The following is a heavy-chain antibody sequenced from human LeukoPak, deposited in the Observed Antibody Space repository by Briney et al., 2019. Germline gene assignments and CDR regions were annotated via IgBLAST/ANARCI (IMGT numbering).Heavy chain of an antibody. D-gene: IGHD6-19*01. V-gene: IGHV1-18*04. Sequence: ASVKVSCKASGYSFTDFFIHWVRQAPGQGLEWMGWISAYNGNTNYAQKLQGRVTMTTDTSTSTAYMELRSLRSDDTAVYYCARVRIAVAGMEEDWGQGTLVTVSS. J-gene: IGHJ4*02. CDR2: ISAYNGNT. CDR3: ARVRIAVAGMEED. CDR1: GYSFTDFF.